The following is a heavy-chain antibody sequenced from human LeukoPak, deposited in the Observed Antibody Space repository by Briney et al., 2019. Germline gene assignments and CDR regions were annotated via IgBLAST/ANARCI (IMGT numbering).Heavy chain of an antibody. V-gene: IGHV5-51*01. CDR1: GYSCTSYW. CDR2: IYPGDSDT. Sequence: GESLKISCKGSGYSCTSYWIYWVRQMAGKGLEWMGIIYPGDSDTRYSPSFQGQVTISADKSISTAYLQWSSLKASDTAMYYCARRSAYSSDYWGQGTLVTVSS. D-gene: IGHD6-13*01. CDR3: ARRSAYSSDY. J-gene: IGHJ4*02.